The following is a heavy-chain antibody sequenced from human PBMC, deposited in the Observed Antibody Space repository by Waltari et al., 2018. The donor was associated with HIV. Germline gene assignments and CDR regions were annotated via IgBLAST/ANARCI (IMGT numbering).Heavy chain of an antibody. CDR2: ISDERSKK. CDR3: AKDRAFFQGGYSII. CDR1: GFTFNNHG. Sequence: QVQLVESGGGVVQPGRSLRLPCAASGFTFNNHGIHWVRQAPGKGLEWVAVISDERSKKDYADSVKGGFTSSRDNSKKTVDLQMNSLRAEDTAVYYWAKDRAFFQGGYSIIWGQGTLVTVSS. D-gene: IGHD5-12*01. J-gene: IGHJ4*02. V-gene: IGHV3-30*18.